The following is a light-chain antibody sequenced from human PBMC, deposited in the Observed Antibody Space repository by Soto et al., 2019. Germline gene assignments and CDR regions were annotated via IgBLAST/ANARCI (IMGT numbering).Light chain of an antibody. Sequence: QSVLTQPPSVSGTPGQRDTISCSGSRSSIGSNTVNWYQHLPGSAPKLLIYSNKHRPSGVPDRFSASKAGASASLAISGLQSEDEGDYYCAAWDASLGGFYVFGSGTKVTVL. J-gene: IGLJ1*01. CDR3: AAWDASLGGFYV. CDR2: SNK. V-gene: IGLV1-44*01. CDR1: RSSIGSNT.